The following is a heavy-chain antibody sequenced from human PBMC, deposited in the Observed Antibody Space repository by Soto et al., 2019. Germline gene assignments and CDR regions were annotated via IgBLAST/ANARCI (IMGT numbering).Heavy chain of an antibody. CDR1: GGSISSYY. J-gene: IGHJ4*02. D-gene: IGHD1-26*01. Sequence: QVQLQESGPGLVKPSETLSLTCTVSGGSISSYYWSWIRQPPGKGLEWIGYIDDSGSTNYKSSLESRGTLSLDTSKNPFSLRLRSMTAADSAVYYCARGRPWELYDYWGQGTLVTVSS. CDR2: IDDSGST. V-gene: IGHV4-59*01. CDR3: ARGRPWELYDY.